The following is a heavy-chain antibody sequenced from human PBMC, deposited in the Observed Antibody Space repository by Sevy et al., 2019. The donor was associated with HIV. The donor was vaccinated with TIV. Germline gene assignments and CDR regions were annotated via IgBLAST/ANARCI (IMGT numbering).Heavy chain of an antibody. V-gene: IGHV3-15*07. CDR3: TFNGSGSYYRYYYYYGMDV. Sequence: GGSLRLSCAASGFTFSSYTINWVRQAPGKGLEWVGRIKSKTDGGTTDYAAPVKGRFTISRDDSKNTLYLQMNSLKIEDTAVYYCTFNGSGSYYRYYYYYGMDVWGQGTTVTVSS. CDR1: GFTFSSYT. J-gene: IGHJ6*02. D-gene: IGHD3-10*01. CDR2: IKSKTDGGTT.